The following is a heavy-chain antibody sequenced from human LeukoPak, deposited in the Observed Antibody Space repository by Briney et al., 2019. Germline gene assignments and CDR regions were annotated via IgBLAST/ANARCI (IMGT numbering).Heavy chain of an antibody. D-gene: IGHD6-6*01. CDR1: SGSISSHY. J-gene: IGHJ4*02. CDR2: IYYSGST. V-gene: IGHV4-59*11. Sequence: ASETLSLTCTVSSGSISSHYWSWIRQPPGKGLEWIGYIYYSGSTNYNPSLKSRVTISVDTSKNQFSLKLSSVTAADTAVYFWAREVSSSFDYWGQGTLVTVSS. CDR3: AREVSSSFDY.